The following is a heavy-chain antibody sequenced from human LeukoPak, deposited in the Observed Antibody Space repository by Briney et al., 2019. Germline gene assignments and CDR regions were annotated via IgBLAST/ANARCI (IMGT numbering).Heavy chain of an antibody. CDR3: ARDLSLNGNVLRYFDWARGKAFDI. CDR1: GFTFDDYA. V-gene: IGHV3-9*01. Sequence: GRSLRLSCAASGFTFDDYAMHWVRQAPGKGLEWVSGISWNSGSIGYADSVKGRFTISRDNAKNSLYLQMNSLRAEDTAVYYCARDLSLNGNVLRYFDWARGKAFDIWGQGTMVTVSS. J-gene: IGHJ3*02. CDR2: ISWNSGSI. D-gene: IGHD3-9*01.